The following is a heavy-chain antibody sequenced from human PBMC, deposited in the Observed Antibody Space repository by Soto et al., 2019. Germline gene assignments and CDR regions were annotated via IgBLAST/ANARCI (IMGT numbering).Heavy chain of an antibody. CDR1: GFTFSSYA. CDR2: ISGSGGST. Sequence: EVQLLESGGGLVQPGGSLRLSCAASGFTFSSYAMSWVRQAPGKGLEWVSAISGSGGSTYYADSVKGRFTISRDNSKNTLYLQRNSLRAEDTAVYYCAPHGTGAAAGISGSYWGQGTLVTVSS. CDR3: APHGTGAAAGISGSY. V-gene: IGHV3-23*01. J-gene: IGHJ4*02. D-gene: IGHD6-13*01.